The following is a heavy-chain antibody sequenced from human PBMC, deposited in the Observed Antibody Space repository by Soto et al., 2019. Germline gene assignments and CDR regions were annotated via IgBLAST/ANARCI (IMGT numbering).Heavy chain of an antibody. V-gene: IGHV1-18*01. D-gene: IGHD3-10*02. CDR3: ARMFNPRGLLYYYYLDL. Sequence: ASVKVSCKASGYTFTSYGISWVRQAPGQGLEWMGWISAYNGNTNYAQKLQGRVTMTTDTSTSTAYMELRSLRSDDTAVYYCARMFNPRGLLYYYYLDLRGKGTTVTVSS. CDR1: GYTFTSYG. J-gene: IGHJ6*03. CDR2: ISAYNGNT.